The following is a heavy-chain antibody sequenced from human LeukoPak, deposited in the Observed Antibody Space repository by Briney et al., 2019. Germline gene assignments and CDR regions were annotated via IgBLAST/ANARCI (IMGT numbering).Heavy chain of an antibody. CDR2: ISGSGGST. J-gene: IGHJ4*02. V-gene: IGHV3-23*01. CDR3: AKWGSGYYFIGDYFDY. CDR1: GFTLSSYA. D-gene: IGHD3-22*01. Sequence: GGSLRLSCAASGFTLSSYAMSWVRQAPGKGLEWVSAISGSGGSTYYADSVKGRFTISRDNSKNTLYLQMNSLRAEDTAVYYCAKWGSGYYFIGDYFDYWGQGTLVTVSS.